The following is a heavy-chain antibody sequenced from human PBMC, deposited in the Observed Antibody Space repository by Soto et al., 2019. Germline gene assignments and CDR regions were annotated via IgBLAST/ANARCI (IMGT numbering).Heavy chain of an antibody. Sequence: LRLTCAASGFTFDDHAMHWVRQAPGKGLEWVSGTSWHGGSIGYADSVKGRFTISRDNAKNSLYLQMNSLRAEDTAVYYCAREYPQGDYWGQGTLVTVSS. CDR3: AREYPQGDY. CDR2: TSWHGGSI. V-gene: IGHV3-9*01. J-gene: IGHJ4*02. CDR1: GFTFDDHA.